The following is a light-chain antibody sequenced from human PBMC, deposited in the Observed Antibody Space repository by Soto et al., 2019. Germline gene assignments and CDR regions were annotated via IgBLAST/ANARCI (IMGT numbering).Light chain of an antibody. CDR3: SSYAGSNNL. CDR1: SSDVGGYNY. CDR2: EVS. Sequence: QSVLTQPPSASGSPGQSVTISCTGTSSDVGGYNYVSWYQQHPGKAPKLMIYEVSKRPSGVPDRFSGSKSGNTASLTVYGLQAEDEADYYCSSYAGSNNLFGGGTKLTVL. V-gene: IGLV2-8*01. J-gene: IGLJ3*02.